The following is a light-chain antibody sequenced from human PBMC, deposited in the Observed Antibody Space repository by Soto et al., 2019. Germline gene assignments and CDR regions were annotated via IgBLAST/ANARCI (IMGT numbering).Light chain of an antibody. J-gene: IGKJ4*01. CDR3: QQYNSWLT. CDR1: QSISSN. Sequence: RVMTQSPATLSVSPGERATLSCRASQSISSNLAWYQQKPGQTPRLLIFGASTRATGIPARFSGSGSGTEFTLTISSLQSEDSAIYYCQQYNSWLTFGGGTKVEIK. V-gene: IGKV3-15*01. CDR2: GAS.